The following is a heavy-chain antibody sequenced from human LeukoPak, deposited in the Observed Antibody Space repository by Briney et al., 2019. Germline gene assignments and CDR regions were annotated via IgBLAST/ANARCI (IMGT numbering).Heavy chain of an antibody. V-gene: IGHV3-74*01. CDR3: ARYGSYGGNEHVWC. Sequence: GGSLRLSCAASGFTFSSYWIHWVRQAPGKGLVWVSRVNSDGSSTNYADSVKGRFTISRDNAKNTLYLQMNSLRAEDTAMYYCARYGSYGGNEHVWCWGQGTLVTVSS. D-gene: IGHD4-23*01. J-gene: IGHJ4*02. CDR2: VNSDGSST. CDR1: GFTFSSYW.